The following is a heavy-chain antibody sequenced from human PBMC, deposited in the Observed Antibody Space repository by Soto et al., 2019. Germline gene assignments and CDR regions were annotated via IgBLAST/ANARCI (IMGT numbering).Heavy chain of an antibody. Sequence: LSLTCAVYGGSFSGYYWSWIRQPPGKGLEWIGEINHSGSTNYNPSLKSQVTISVDTSKNQFSLKLSSVTAADTAVYYCARGKATICGVVNPYYYYGMDVWGQGTTVPVSS. V-gene: IGHV4-34*01. CDR1: GGSFSGYY. CDR2: INHSGST. D-gene: IGHD3-3*01. J-gene: IGHJ6*02. CDR3: ARGKATICGVVNPYYYYGMDV.